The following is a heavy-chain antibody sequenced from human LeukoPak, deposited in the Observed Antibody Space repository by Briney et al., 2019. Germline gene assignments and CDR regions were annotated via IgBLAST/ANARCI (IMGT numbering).Heavy chain of an antibody. Sequence: GGSLRLSCAASGFTFSSYAMSWVRQAPGKGLEWVSAISGSGGSTYYADSVKGRFTISGDDSKNTAYLQMNSLKTEDTAVYYCTRQASHSHSSGWYLGDYYYYYGMDVWGQGTTVTVSS. D-gene: IGHD6-19*01. V-gene: IGHV3-23*01. J-gene: IGHJ6*02. CDR2: ISGSGGST. CDR3: TRQASHSHSSGWYLGDYYYYYGMDV. CDR1: GFTFSSYA.